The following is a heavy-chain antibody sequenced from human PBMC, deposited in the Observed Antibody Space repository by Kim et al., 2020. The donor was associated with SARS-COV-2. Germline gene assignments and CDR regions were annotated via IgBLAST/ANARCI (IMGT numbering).Heavy chain of an antibody. V-gene: IGHV5-51*01. Sequence: GESLKISCKGSGYSFTDYWIGWVRQMPGKGLEWMGIIYPGDSDTRYSPSFQGQVTXSADKSISTAYLQWSXLTAWDTAMYYCARQXXGYSSSWYGGYYFDXWGQGTXVTVSS. CDR1: GYSFTDYW. J-gene: IGHJ4*02. D-gene: IGHD6-13*01. CDR3: ARQXXGYSSSWYGGYYFDX. CDR2: IYPGDSDT.